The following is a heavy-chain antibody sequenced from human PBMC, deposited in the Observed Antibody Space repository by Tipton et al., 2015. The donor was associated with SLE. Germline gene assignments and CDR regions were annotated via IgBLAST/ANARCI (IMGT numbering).Heavy chain of an antibody. D-gene: IGHD1-26*01. Sequence: TLSLTCTLSGDSISNNNYYWGWIRQPPGKGLEWIGNINYSGTTYYNPSLKSRVTISVDTSKNQFSLKLSSVTAADTAVYYCARGPIEGYCYYYMDVWGKGTTVTVSS. CDR3: ARGPIEGYCYYYMDV. V-gene: IGHV4-39*07. CDR1: GDSISNNNYY. J-gene: IGHJ6*03. CDR2: INYSGTT.